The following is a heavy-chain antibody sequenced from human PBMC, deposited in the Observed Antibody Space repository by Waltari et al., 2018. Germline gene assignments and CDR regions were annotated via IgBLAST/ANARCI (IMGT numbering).Heavy chain of an antibody. CDR3: AREGRYSSGGGAFHI. V-gene: IGHV4-39*07. CDR1: GGSISGSSYY. D-gene: IGHD6-19*01. J-gene: IGHJ3*02. Sequence: QLQLQESGPGLVKPSETLSVTCTVSGGSISGSSYYWGWIRQPPGKGLEWIGSIYYSGSTYYNPSLKSRVTISVDTSKNQFSLELTSVTAADTAVYYCAREGRYSSGGGAFHIWGQGTMVTVSS. CDR2: IYYSGST.